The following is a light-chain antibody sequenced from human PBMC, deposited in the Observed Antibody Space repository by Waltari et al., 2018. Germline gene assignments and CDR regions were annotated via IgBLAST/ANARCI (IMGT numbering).Light chain of an antibody. Sequence: QSVLTQPPSASGTPGQRVTISCSGGSSNIGSNVVHWYQRLPGTAPRLLIYSNNQRPSGVPDRFSGSTSGTSASLATCGLQPDDEADYYCATWDDRLTGVLFGGGTKVTVL. CDR1: SSNIGSNV. J-gene: IGLJ3*02. CDR2: SNN. CDR3: ATWDDRLTGVL. V-gene: IGLV1-44*01.